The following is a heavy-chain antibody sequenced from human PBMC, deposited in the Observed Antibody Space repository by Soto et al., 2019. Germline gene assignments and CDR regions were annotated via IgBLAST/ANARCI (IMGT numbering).Heavy chain of an antibody. CDR2: VSTNGAT. CDR1: DDFISSYY. Sequence: SETLSLTCTVSDDFISSYYWNWIRQPAGKGLEWIGRVSTNGATNCNPSLESRVTMSVDTSKNQFSLKLTSVTAADTAVYYCARCAWDSSGYYFDYWGQGTLVTVSS. CDR3: ARCAWDSSGYYFDY. D-gene: IGHD3-22*01. J-gene: IGHJ4*02. V-gene: IGHV4-4*07.